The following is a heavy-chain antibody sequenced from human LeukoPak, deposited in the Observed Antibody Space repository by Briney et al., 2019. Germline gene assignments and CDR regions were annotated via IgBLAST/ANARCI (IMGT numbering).Heavy chain of an antibody. CDR2: IYYSGST. D-gene: IGHD2-8*01. Sequence: PSETLSLTCTVSGGSISSGDYYWSWIRQPPGKGLEWIGYIYYSGSTYYNPSLKSRVTISVDTSKNQFSLKLSSVTAADTAVYYCARDPILGYCTNGVCENDYWGQGTLVTVSS. CDR1: GGSISSGDYY. V-gene: IGHV4-30-4*08. CDR3: ARDPILGYCTNGVCENDY. J-gene: IGHJ4*02.